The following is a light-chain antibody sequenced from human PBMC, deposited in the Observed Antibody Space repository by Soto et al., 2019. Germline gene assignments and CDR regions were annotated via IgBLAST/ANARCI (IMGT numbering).Light chain of an antibody. J-gene: IGKJ1*01. CDR3: QQYNNWPPWT. Sequence: EIVMTPSPATLSVSPGERATLSCRASQSVSSNLAWYQLKPGQAPRLLIYGASTRATGIPARFSGSGSGTEFTLTISSLQSEDFAVYYCQQYNNWPPWTCGQGTKGAIK. V-gene: IGKV3-15*01. CDR1: QSVSSN. CDR2: GAS.